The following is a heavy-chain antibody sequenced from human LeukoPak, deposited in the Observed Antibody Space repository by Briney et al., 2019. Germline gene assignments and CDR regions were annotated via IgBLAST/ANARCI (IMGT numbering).Heavy chain of an antibody. J-gene: IGHJ4*02. Sequence: PGGSLRLSCAASGFTFSSYGMHWVRQAPGKGLEWVAVISYDGSNKYYADSVKGRFTISRDNSKNTLYLQMNSLRAEDTAVYYCAKGSTNYDILSGSDYWGQGTLVTVSS. CDR3: AKGSTNYDILSGSDY. CDR2: ISYDGSNK. V-gene: IGHV3-30*18. CDR1: GFTFSSYG. D-gene: IGHD3-9*01.